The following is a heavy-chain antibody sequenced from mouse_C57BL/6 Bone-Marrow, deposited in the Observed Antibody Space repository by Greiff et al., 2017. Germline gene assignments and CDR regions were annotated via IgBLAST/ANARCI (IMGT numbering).Heavy chain of an antibody. CDR2: IDPENGDT. CDR3: TVAYYSNSWFAY. J-gene: IGHJ3*01. D-gene: IGHD2-5*01. CDR1: GFNIKDDY. Sequence: VQLKQSGAELVRPGASVKLSCTASGFNIKDDYMHWVKQRPEQGLEWIGWIDPENGDTEYASKFQGKATITADTSSNTAYLQLSSLTSEDTAVYYCTVAYYSNSWFAYWGQETLVTVSA. V-gene: IGHV14-4*01.